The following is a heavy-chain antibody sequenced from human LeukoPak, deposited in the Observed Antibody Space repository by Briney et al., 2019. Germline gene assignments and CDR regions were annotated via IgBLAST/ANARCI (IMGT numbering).Heavy chain of an antibody. CDR2: IKQDGSEK. Sequence: GGSLRLSCAASGFTFSSYWMTWVRQAPGKGLEWVASIKQDGSEKYYVDSVKGRFTISRDNARNSLYLQMSSLRADDTAVYYCARDGAFRIYGYWGQGSLVTVSS. CDR1: GFTFSSYW. V-gene: IGHV3-7*01. D-gene: IGHD3-3*02. CDR3: ARDGAFRIYGY. J-gene: IGHJ4*02.